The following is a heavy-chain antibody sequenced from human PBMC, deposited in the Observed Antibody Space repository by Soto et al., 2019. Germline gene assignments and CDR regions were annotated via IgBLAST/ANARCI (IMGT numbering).Heavy chain of an antibody. J-gene: IGHJ6*02. V-gene: IGHV3-48*01. D-gene: IGHD2-21*01. CDR3: ARVVAGHYYCCYGMDV. CDR2: ISYSSSTI. Sequence: GGSLRLSCAVSGFNFSDYSMKWVRQAPGKGLEWISYISYSSSTIYYADSVRGRFTISRDNAQNSLYLQMISLRGEDTAVYYCARVVAGHYYCCYGMDVWGQGTAVTVSS. CDR1: GFNFSDYS.